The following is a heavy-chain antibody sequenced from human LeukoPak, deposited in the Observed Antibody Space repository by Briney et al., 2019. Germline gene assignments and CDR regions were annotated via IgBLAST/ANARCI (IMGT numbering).Heavy chain of an antibody. D-gene: IGHD1-26*01. Sequence: GGSLRLSCVASGFTFSIYAMTWVRQAPGKGLEWVSGISGGSESTYYADSVKGRFTISRDNSKNTLYMEMNNLRGADTAVYYCAKGWTAVGSWGQGTRVTVSS. CDR3: AKGWTAVGS. V-gene: IGHV3-23*01. CDR1: GFTFSIYA. CDR2: ISGGSEST. J-gene: IGHJ5*02.